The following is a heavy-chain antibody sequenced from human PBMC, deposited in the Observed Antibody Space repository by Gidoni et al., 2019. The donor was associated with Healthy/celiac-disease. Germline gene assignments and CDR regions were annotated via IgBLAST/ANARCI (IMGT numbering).Heavy chain of an antibody. CDR1: GYSFSSYW. CDR3: ASHSKSGYSYGPLFDY. V-gene: IGHV5-51*03. D-gene: IGHD5-18*01. CDR2: IYPGDSDT. Sequence: EVQLVQSGAEVQKPGESLKISCKGSGYSFSSYWSGWVSQMPGIGLEWMGIIYPGDSDTRYSPSFQGQVTISADKTISTAYLQWSSLKASDTAMYYCASHSKSGYSYGPLFDYWGQGTLVTVSS. J-gene: IGHJ4*02.